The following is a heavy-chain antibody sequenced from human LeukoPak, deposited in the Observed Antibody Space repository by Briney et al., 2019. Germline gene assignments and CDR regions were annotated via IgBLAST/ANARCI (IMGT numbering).Heavy chain of an antibody. CDR1: GYTFTDRY. V-gene: IGHV1-18*01. CDR3: ARGGYVVPAAPLDY. D-gene: IGHD2-2*01. Sequence: GASVKVSCKASGYTFTDRYMHWVRQAPGQGLEWMGWISAYNGNTNYAQKLQGRVTMTTDTSTSTAYMELRSLRSDDTAVYYCARGGYVVPAAPLDYWGQGTLVTVSS. J-gene: IGHJ4*02. CDR2: ISAYNGNT.